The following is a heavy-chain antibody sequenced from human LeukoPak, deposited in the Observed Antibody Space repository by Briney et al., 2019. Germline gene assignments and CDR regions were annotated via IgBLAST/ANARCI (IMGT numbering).Heavy chain of an antibody. CDR2: INHSGRT. CDR1: GGSFSDYS. D-gene: IGHD3-3*01. V-gene: IGHV4-34*01. Sequence: SETLSLTCAVYGGSFSDYSWGWIRQPPGKGLEWIGEINHSGRTYYNLSLKSRVTISVDTSKNQFSLNLSSVTAADTAVYYCAREASGYYRDFWGQGTLVTVPS. CDR3: AREASGYYRDF. J-gene: IGHJ4*02.